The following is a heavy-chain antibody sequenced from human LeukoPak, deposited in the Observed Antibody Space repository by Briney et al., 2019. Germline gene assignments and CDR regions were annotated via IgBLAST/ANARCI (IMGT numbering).Heavy chain of an antibody. Sequence: PGGSLRLSCVASGFTFSTYWMSWVRQAPGKGLEWVANIKEDGSEKYYVGSVKGRFTISRDNAKNSLYLQTNILRAEDTALYYCARVYGGLDFWGQGTMVTVSS. D-gene: IGHD4/OR15-4a*01. J-gene: IGHJ3*01. V-gene: IGHV3-7*01. CDR2: IKEDGSEK. CDR1: GFTFSTYW. CDR3: ARVYGGLDF.